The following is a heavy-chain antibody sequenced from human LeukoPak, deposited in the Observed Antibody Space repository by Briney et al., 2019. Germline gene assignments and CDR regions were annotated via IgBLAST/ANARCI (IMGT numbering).Heavy chain of an antibody. CDR3: ARDLLRYFDWSAPFDP. CDR2: ISSSSSTI. J-gene: IGHJ5*02. CDR1: GFTFSSYS. D-gene: IGHD3-9*01. V-gene: IGHV3-48*04. Sequence: PGGSLRLSCAASGFTFSSYSMNWVRQAPGKGLEWVSYISSSSSTIYYADSVRGRFTISRDNAKNSLYLQMNSLRAEDTAVYYCARDLLRYFDWSAPFDPWGQGALVTVSS.